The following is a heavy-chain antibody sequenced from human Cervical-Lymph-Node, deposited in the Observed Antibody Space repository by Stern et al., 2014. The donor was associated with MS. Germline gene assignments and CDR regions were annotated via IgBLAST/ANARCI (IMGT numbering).Heavy chain of an antibody. CDR3: ARDREARDYLDY. D-gene: IGHD1-26*01. CDR1: GYTFTNYY. CDR2: INPSGGAT. V-gene: IGHV1-46*03. Sequence: QMQLVESGAEVKKPGASVKVSCKASGYTFTNYYMHWVRQAPGQGLEWMGIINPSGGATSYAQRYQGRVSMTRDTSTNTVYMELSSLRSEDTAVYYCARDREARDYLDYWGQGTLVTVSS. J-gene: IGHJ4*02.